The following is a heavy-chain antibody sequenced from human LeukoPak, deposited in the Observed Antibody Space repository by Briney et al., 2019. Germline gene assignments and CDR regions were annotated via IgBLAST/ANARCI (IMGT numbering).Heavy chain of an antibody. Sequence: SETLSLTCTVSGGPISSYYWSWIRQPPGKGLEWIGYIYYSGSTNYNPSLKSRVTISVDTSKNQFSLKLSSVTAADTAVYYCARDGGARRFFDYWGQGTLVTVSS. CDR3: ARDGGARRFFDY. D-gene: IGHD3-16*01. V-gene: IGHV4-59*01. CDR2: IYYSGST. CDR1: GGPISSYY. J-gene: IGHJ4*02.